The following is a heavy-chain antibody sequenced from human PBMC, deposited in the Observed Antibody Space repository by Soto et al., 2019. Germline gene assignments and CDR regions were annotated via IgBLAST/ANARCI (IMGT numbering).Heavy chain of an antibody. CDR3: AARCSGGSCYSPHFQH. CDR2: IVVGSGNT. D-gene: IGHD2-15*01. J-gene: IGHJ1*01. CDR1: GFTFTSSA. Sequence: GASVKVSCKASGFTFTSSAMQWVRQARGQRLEWIGWIVVGSGNTNYAQKFQERVTITRDMSTSTAYMELSSLRSEDTAVYYCAARCSGGSCYSPHFQHWGQGTLVTVSS. V-gene: IGHV1-58*02.